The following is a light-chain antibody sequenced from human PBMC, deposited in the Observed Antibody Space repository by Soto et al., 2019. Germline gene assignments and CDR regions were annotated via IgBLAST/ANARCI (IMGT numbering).Light chain of an antibody. J-gene: IGKJ4*01. CDR1: QSVTNNY. CDR2: GAS. V-gene: IGKV3-20*01. Sequence: EIVLTQSPGTLSLSPGERATLSCTASQSVTNNYLAWYQQKPGQAPRLLINGASSRATGIPDRFSGSGSGTDFTLTITRLEPEDFAVYYCQQYGSSPDTVGGGTKVEVK. CDR3: QQYGSSPDT.